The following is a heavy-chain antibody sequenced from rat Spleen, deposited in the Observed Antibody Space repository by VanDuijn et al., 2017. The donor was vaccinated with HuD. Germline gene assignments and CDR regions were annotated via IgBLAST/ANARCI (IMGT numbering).Heavy chain of an antibody. J-gene: IGHJ2*01. CDR3: ARGTIAAFDY. CDR2: ISPSGGNT. Sequence: EVQLVESGGGLVQPGRSLKLSCAVSGFTFTNYDMAWVRQAPTKGLEWVASISPSGGNTFYRHSVKGRFTISRENAKSTLFLQMASLRSEDTATYYCARGTIAAFDYWGQGVMVTVSS. V-gene: IGHV5-25*01. CDR1: GFTFTNYD. D-gene: IGHD1-2*01.